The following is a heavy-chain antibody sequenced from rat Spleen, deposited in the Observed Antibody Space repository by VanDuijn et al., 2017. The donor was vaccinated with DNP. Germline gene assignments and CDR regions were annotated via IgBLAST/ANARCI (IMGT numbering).Heavy chain of an antibody. CDR1: GFSLINYN. CDR3: ARDLIIRDTTSAMDA. D-gene: IGHD4-3*01. J-gene: IGHJ4*01. CDR2: VWTGGTT. V-gene: IGHV2-30*01. Sequence: QVQLKESGPGLLQPSQTLSLTCTVSGFSLINYNVHWVRQPAGKGLEWMGIVWTGGTTDYNSALKSRLSISRDASKSQVFLKMNSLQTEDTATYYCARDLIIRDTTSAMDAWGPGTSVTVSS.